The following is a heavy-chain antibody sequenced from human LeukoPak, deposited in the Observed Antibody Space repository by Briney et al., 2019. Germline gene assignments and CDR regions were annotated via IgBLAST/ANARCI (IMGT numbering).Heavy chain of an antibody. V-gene: IGHV4-39*01. CDR2: LYYTGSA. CDR1: GGSIISAAYY. CDR3: ARQGGSPDWFDP. D-gene: IGHD1-26*01. Sequence: SETLSLTCTVSGGSIISAAYYRAWLRQSPGKGLGWIGGLYYTGSAYYNPSLKSRVTIFVDTSKKQFSLKLTSVTAGDTAVYYCARQGGSPDWFDPWGQGTLVTVSS. J-gene: IGHJ5*02.